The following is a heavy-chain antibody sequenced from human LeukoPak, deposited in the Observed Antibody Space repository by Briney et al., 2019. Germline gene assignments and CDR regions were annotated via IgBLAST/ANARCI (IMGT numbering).Heavy chain of an antibody. CDR3: ARDLREIISVAGFDP. CDR2: INPYNDNT. D-gene: IGHD6-19*01. V-gene: IGHV1-18*01. J-gene: IGHJ5*02. Sequence: ASVKVSCKASGYTFINYGISWVRQAPGQGLEWVGWINPYNDNTKYTQNLQGRVTMTTDTYTGTPYMELRSLRSDDTAIYYCARDLREIISVAGFDPWGQGTLVTVSS. CDR1: GYTFINYG.